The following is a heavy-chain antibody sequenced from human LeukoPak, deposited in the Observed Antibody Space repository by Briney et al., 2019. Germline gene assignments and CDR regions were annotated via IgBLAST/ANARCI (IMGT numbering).Heavy chain of an antibody. Sequence: AETLSLTCTVSGGSISSYYWSWIRQPPGKGLEWIGYIYYSGSTNYNPSLKSRVTISVDTSKNQFSLKLSSVTAADTAVYYCARVVVVVLAAILDYYYYMDVWGKGTTVTVSS. J-gene: IGHJ6*03. CDR3: ARVVVVVLAAILDYYYYMDV. V-gene: IGHV4-59*01. D-gene: IGHD2-2*02. CDR1: GGSISSYY. CDR2: IYYSGST.